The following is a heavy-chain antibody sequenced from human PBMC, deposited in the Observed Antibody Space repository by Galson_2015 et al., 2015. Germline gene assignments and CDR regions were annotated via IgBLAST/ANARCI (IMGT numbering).Heavy chain of an antibody. CDR2: ISWNSGSI. D-gene: IGHD1-26*01. V-gene: IGHV3-9*01. CDR3: ARLTIVGATTSDY. CDR1: GFTFDDYA. J-gene: IGHJ4*02. Sequence: SLRLSCAASGFTFDDYAMHWVRQAPGKGLEWVSGISWNSGSIGYADSVKGRFTISRDNAKNSLYLQMNSLRAEDTALYYCARLTIVGATTSDYWGQGTLVTVSS.